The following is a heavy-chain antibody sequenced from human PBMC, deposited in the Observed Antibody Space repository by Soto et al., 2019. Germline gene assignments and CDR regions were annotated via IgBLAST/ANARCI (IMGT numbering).Heavy chain of an antibody. Sequence: SETLSLTCSVSGGSISSSSYYWGWIRQPPGKGLEWIGSIYYSGSTYYNPSLKSRVTISVDTSKNQFSLKLSSVTAADTAVYYCARRVLTGSGPANWFDPWGQGTLVTVSS. V-gene: IGHV4-39*01. J-gene: IGHJ5*02. CDR1: GGSISSSSYY. CDR2: IYYSGST. D-gene: IGHD3-10*01. CDR3: ARRVLTGSGPANWFDP.